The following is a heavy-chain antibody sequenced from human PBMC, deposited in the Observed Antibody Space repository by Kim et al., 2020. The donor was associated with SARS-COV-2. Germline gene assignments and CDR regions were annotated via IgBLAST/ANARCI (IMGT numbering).Heavy chain of an antibody. CDR2: ISGSGGST. D-gene: IGHD2-15*01. CDR3: AKAAYCSGGSCYSFDY. J-gene: IGHJ4*02. V-gene: IGHV3-23*01. CDR1: GFTFSSYA. Sequence: GGSLRLSCAASGFTFSSYAMSWVRQAPGKGLEWVSAISGSGGSTYYADSVKGRFTISRDNSKNTLYLQMNSLRAEDTAVYYCAKAAYCSGGSCYSFDYWGQGTLVTVSS.